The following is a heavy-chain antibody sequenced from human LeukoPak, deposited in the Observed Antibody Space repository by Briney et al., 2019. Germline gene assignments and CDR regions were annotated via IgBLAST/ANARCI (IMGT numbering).Heavy chain of an antibody. Sequence: ASVKGSCKASGYTFTSYAMNWVRQAPGQGLEWMGWINTNTGNPTYAQGFTGRFVFSLDTSVSTAYLQISSLKAEDTAVYYCARDRDPHPIAVAGTGEFDYWGQGTLVTVSS. J-gene: IGHJ4*02. V-gene: IGHV7-4-1*02. D-gene: IGHD6-19*01. CDR2: INTNTGNP. CDR1: GYTFTSYA. CDR3: ARDRDPHPIAVAGTGEFDY.